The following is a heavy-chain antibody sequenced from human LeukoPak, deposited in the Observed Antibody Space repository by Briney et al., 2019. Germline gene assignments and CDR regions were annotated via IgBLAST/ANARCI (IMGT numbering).Heavy chain of an antibody. CDR3: ARPTSWVNYSAP. V-gene: IGHV4-34*01. CDR1: GESFSGHY. J-gene: IGHJ5*02. CDR2: INHSGGT. D-gene: IGHD2-21*01. Sequence: PSETLSLTCAVSGESFSGHYLSWIRHPPGKGLEWVCEINHSGGTNYNPSLQSRVTISVDSSKNQFSLKLSPLTAADPAVYYCARPTSWVNYSAPWGQGTLVTVSS.